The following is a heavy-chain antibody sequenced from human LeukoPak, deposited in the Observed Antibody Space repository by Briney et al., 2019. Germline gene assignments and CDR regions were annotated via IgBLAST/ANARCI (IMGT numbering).Heavy chain of an antibody. CDR1: GYTFTTYG. CDR3: AKSSSHYYYMDV. Sequence: ASVKVSCKASGYTFTTYGITWVRQAPGQGLEWMGWISGNNGNTKYAQKPQGRVTMTTDTSTSTAYMELRSLRSDDTAVYYCAKSSSHYYYMDVWGKGTTVTVSS. V-gene: IGHV1-18*01. CDR2: ISGNNGNT. J-gene: IGHJ6*03.